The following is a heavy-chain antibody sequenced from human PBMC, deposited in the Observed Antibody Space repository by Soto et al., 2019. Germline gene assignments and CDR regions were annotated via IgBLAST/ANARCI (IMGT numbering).Heavy chain of an antibody. V-gene: IGHV3-23*01. CDR3: AKVAGGLGYFDL. J-gene: IGHJ2*01. CDR2: ISASGGNI. D-gene: IGHD3-16*01. CDR1: GFIFSDYA. Sequence: EVQLLESGGGLARPGGSLRLSCVASGFIFSDYAMTWIRQAPGKGLEWVATISASGGNIEYTDSLKGRFTISRDNSKKTVYLQITGLTADDTAVHYCAKVAGGLGYFDLWGRGNLVTVSS.